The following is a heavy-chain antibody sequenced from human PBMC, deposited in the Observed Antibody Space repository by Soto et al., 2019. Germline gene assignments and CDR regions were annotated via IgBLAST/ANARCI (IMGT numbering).Heavy chain of an antibody. CDR1: GVSISSYR. D-gene: IGHD1-7*01. Sequence: SETLSLTCTVSGVSISSYRWSWIRQPAGKGLEWIGRLNTYGNTHYNPSLKSRVTVSVDTSRNQFFLTLRSVTAADSAVYHCGRESGETWDYEASWGQGTPVTVSS. CDR2: LNTYGNT. J-gene: IGHJ5*02. CDR3: GRESGETWDYEAS. V-gene: IGHV4-4*07.